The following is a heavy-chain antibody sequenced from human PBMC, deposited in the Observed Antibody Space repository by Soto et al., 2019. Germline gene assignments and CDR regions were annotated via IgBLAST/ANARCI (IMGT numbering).Heavy chain of an antibody. V-gene: IGHV1-18*01. CDR1: GYTFTSYG. J-gene: IGHJ3*02. D-gene: IGHD3-16*02. Sequence: QVQLVQSGAEVKKPGASVKVSCKASGYTFTSYGISWVRQAPGQGLEWMGWISAYNGNTNYAQKLQGRVTMTTDTATSTANRGRRSLKSDDAAVYYGQVGGDLGELSLDAFDIWGQGTMVTVSS. CDR2: ISAYNGNT. CDR3: QVGGDLGELSLDAFDI.